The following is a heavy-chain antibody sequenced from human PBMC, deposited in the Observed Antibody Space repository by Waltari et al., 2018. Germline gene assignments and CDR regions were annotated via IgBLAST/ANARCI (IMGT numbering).Heavy chain of an antibody. V-gene: IGHV4-30-4*08. CDR3: ARERAVPAAIRGLYY. CDR2: IYYSGGT. J-gene: IGHJ4*02. Sequence: QVQLQESGPGLVKPSQTLSLTCTVSGGSISSGDYYWSWIRQPPGKGLEWIGYIYYSGGTSDNPSFKSRVTISVDTSKNQFSLKLSSVTAADTAVYYCARERAVPAAIRGLYYWGQGTLVTVSS. CDR1: GGSISSGDYY. D-gene: IGHD2-2*02.